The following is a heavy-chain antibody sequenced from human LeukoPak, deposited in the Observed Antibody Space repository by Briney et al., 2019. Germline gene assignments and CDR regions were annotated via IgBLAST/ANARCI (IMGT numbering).Heavy chain of an antibody. Sequence: PGGSLRLSCAASGFTFSSYGRPWGRQAPGKGRGGGGSIWNDGRNKNYADSVKGRFTISRDNSKTTLYLQMNSLRAEDTAVYYCARDRGFIVVVPAAFDYSGQGTLVTVSS. J-gene: IGHJ4*02. CDR2: IWNDGRNK. D-gene: IGHD2-2*01. V-gene: IGHV3-33*01. CDR1: GFTFSSYG. CDR3: ARDRGFIVVVPAAFDY.